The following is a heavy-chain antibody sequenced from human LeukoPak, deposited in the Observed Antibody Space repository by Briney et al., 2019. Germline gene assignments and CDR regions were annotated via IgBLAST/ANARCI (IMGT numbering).Heavy chain of an antibody. J-gene: IGHJ4*02. D-gene: IGHD1-26*01. CDR1: GFTFSNYN. V-gene: IGHV3-48*02. Sequence: PGGSLRLSCAASGFTFSNYNMNWVRQAPGKGLEWVSFISSSSSTIYYADSVKDRFTISRDNAKNSLYLQMNSLRDEDTAVYYCARGPLGWSDYWGQGILVTVSS. CDR2: ISSSSSTI. CDR3: ARGPLGWSDY.